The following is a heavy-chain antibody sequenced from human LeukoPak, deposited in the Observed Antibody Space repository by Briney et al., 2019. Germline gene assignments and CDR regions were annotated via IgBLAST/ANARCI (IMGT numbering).Heavy chain of an antibody. J-gene: IGHJ5*02. V-gene: IGHV3-74*01. CDR3: ARGPNSNWSGLDL. CDR2: ISPTGSTT. Sequence: PGGSLRLSCTASGFSFSGHWMHWARQLPGKGLVWVSRISPTGSTTSYADSVKGRFTVSRDNAKNTLYLQVNNLSAEDTAVYYCARGPNSNWSGLDLWGQGTLLTVSS. CDR1: GFSFSGHW. D-gene: IGHD6-6*01.